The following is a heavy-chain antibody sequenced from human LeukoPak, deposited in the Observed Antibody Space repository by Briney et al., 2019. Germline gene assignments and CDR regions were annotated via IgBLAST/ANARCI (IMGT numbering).Heavy chain of an antibody. D-gene: IGHD3-22*01. CDR1: GFTFSSYA. CDR3: AREDYYDSSGKDY. CDR2: ISGSGGST. J-gene: IGHJ4*02. V-gene: IGHV3-23*01. Sequence: GGSLRLSCAASGFTFSSYAMSWVRQAPGKGLEWVSAISGSGGSTYYADSVKGRFTISRDNAKNSLYLQMNSLRAEDTAVYYCAREDYYDSSGKDYWGQGTLVTVSS.